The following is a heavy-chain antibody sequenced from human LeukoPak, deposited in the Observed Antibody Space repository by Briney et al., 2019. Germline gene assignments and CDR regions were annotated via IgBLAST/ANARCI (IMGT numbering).Heavy chain of an antibody. CDR1: GGSISSYY. V-gene: IGHV4-59*01. J-gene: IGHJ6*03. CDR2: IYYSGST. Sequence: SETLSLTCTVSGGSISSYYWSWIRQPPGKGLEWIGYIYYSGSTNYNPSLKSRVTISVDTSKNQISLKLSSVTAADTTVYYCARAPERWYSYGSYTYYYMDVWGKGTTVTVSS. CDR3: ARAPERWYSYGSYTYYYMDV. D-gene: IGHD5-18*01.